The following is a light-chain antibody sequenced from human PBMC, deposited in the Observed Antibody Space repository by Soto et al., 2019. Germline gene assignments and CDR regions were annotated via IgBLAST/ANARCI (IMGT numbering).Light chain of an antibody. V-gene: IGKV1-5*01. CDR1: QTISSW. CDR2: DAS. CDR3: QQYNVDST. Sequence: DIQMTQYPSTLSGYVGDRVTITCRASQTISSWLAWYQQKPGKAPKLLIYDASSLESGVPSRVSGSGSATEFTLPITSLQPDDFATYYYQQYNVDSTFAGGNKV. J-gene: IGKJ4*01.